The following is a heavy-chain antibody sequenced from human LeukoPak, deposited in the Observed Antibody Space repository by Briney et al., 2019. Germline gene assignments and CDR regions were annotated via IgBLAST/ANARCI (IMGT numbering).Heavy chain of an antibody. D-gene: IGHD4-17*01. V-gene: IGHV3-48*01. CDR2: ISSSSSTI. CDR1: GFTFSSYS. CDR3: ARAHPGDYGDFQFDY. Sequence: QSGGSLRLSCAASGFTFSSYSMNWVRQAPGKGLEGVSYISSSSSTIYYADSGKGRFTISRDNAKNSLYLQMNSLRAEDTAVYYCARAHPGDYGDFQFDYWGQGTLVTVSS. J-gene: IGHJ4*02.